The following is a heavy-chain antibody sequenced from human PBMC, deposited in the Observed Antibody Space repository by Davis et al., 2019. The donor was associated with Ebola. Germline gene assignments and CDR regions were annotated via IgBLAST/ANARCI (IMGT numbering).Heavy chain of an antibody. CDR3: ARGLWDYYGSGLPKYFDN. D-gene: IGHD3-10*01. Sequence: GGSLRLSCAASGFTVSSNYMTWVRQAPGKGLELVSFIYSGGDTYYADSVKGRFTISRDNSKNTLYLQMNSLRGEDTAVYYCARGLWDYYGSGLPKYFDNWGQGTLVTVSS. J-gene: IGHJ4*02. CDR1: GFTVSSNY. CDR2: IYSGGDT. V-gene: IGHV3-53*05.